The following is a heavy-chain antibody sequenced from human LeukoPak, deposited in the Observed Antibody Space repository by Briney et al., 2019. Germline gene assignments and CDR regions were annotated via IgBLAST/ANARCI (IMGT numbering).Heavy chain of an antibody. Sequence: GGSLRLSCAASGFTFSSYGMHWVRQAPGKGLEWVAFIRYDGSNNYYADSVKGRFTISRDNSKNTLYLQMNSLRAEDTAVYYCARYGDWADAFDIWGQGTMVTVSS. D-gene: IGHD2-21*02. CDR3: ARYGDWADAFDI. CDR2: IRYDGSNN. V-gene: IGHV3-30*02. CDR1: GFTFSSYG. J-gene: IGHJ3*02.